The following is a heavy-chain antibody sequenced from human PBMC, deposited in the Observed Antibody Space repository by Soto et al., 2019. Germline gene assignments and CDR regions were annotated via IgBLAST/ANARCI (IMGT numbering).Heavy chain of an antibody. CDR3: ARGARSGYYDSSGYQLYYFDY. CDR2: LIPIFGTA. J-gene: IGHJ4*02. CDR1: GGTFSSYA. D-gene: IGHD3-22*01. Sequence: QVQLVQSGAEVKKPGSSVKVSCKAAGGTFSSYAISWVRQAPGQGLECMGGLIPIFGTANYAQKFQGRVTITADESTSTAYMELSSLRSEDTAVYYCARGARSGYYDSSGYQLYYFDYWGQGTLVTVSS. V-gene: IGHV1-69*01.